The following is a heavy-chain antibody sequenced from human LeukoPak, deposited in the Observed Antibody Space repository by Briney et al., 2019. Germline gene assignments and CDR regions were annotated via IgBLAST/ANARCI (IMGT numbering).Heavy chain of an antibody. J-gene: IGHJ4*02. V-gene: IGHV3-30-3*01. Sequence: GRSLRLSCAASGFTFSSYAMHWVRQAPGKGLEWVAVISYDGSNKYYADSVKGRFTISRDNSKNTLYLQMNSLRAEDTAVYYCASGIRGYYFDYWGQGTLVTVSS. CDR1: GFTFSSYA. CDR2: ISYDGSNK. D-gene: IGHD1-26*01. CDR3: ASGIRGYYFDY.